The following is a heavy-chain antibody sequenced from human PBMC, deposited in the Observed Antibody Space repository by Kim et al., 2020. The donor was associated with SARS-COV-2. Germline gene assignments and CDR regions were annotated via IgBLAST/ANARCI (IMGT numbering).Heavy chain of an antibody. D-gene: IGHD5-18*01. Sequence: NAECGKGRFNMSGDNAKNTGYLQMDSLAVEDTAVYYCARRGGGYSYGFLDYWGQGTLVTVSS. CDR3: ARRGGGYSYGFLDY. V-gene: IGHV3-11*04. J-gene: IGHJ4*02.